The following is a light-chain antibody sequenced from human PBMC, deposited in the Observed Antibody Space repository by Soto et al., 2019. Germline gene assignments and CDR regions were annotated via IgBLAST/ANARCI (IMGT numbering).Light chain of an antibody. Sequence: EIVLTQSPGTLSLSPGERATLSCRASQSISSSYLAWYQQKPGQAPRPLIYGASSRATGIPDRFSGSGSGTDFTLTISRLEPEDFAVYYCQQYVSSPWTFGQETKVEIK. V-gene: IGKV3-20*01. CDR2: GAS. CDR1: QSISSSY. CDR3: QQYVSSPWT. J-gene: IGKJ1*01.